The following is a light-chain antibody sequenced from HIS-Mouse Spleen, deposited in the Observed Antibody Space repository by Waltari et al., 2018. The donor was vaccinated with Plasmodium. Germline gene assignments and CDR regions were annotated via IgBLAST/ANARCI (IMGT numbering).Light chain of an antibody. J-gene: IGLJ2*01. V-gene: IGLV2-23*03. CDR3: CSYAGSSTFVV. Sequence: QSALTQPASVSGSPGQSITIPCPGPSSDVGRYNLVSWYQQHPGKAPKRMIYEGSNRPSGVSNRFSGSKSGNTASLTISGLQAEDEADYYCCSYAGSSTFVVFGGGTKLTVL. CDR1: SSDVGRYNL. CDR2: EGS.